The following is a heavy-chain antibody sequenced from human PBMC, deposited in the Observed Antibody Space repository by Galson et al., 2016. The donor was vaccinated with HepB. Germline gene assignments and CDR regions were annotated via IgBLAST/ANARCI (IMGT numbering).Heavy chain of an antibody. CDR3: VRSNGKDGFDI. CDR1: GGSISSNIYL. D-gene: IGHD1-26*01. J-gene: IGHJ3*02. CDR2: IYNTGST. V-gene: IGHV4-61*05. Sequence: SETLSLTCTVSGGSISSNIYLWAWVRQPPGKELEWIGYIYNTGSTKYNPSLESRVTMSVDTSKNQVSLKLTSMTAADTAVYYCVRSNGKDGFDIWGQGTMVTVSS.